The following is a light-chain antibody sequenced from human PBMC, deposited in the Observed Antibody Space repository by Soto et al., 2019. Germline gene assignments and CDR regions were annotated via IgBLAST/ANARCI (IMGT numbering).Light chain of an antibody. J-gene: IGKJ4*01. CDR3: QQHNARPLT. CDR2: GAS. CDR1: QSVGTY. V-gene: IGKV3-15*01. Sequence: EIVMTQSPATLSVSPGERATLSCRASQSVGTYLAWYQQKPGQAPRLVIYGASTRAAGIPARFSGSGSGTEFTLAISSLQSEDFAVYYWQQHNARPLTFGGGTKVEIK.